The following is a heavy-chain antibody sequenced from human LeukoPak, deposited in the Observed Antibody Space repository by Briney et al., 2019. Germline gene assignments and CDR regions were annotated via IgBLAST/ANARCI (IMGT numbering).Heavy chain of an antibody. CDR1: GGTFSSYA. Sequence: SAVKVSCKASGGTFSSYAISWVRQAPGQGLEWMGGIIPIFGTANYAQKFQGRVTIPTDESTSTAYMELSSLTSEDTAVYYCARDRGRAKWFNFDYWGQGTLVTVSS. CDR2: IIPIFGTA. J-gene: IGHJ4*02. V-gene: IGHV1-69*05. CDR3: ARDRGRAKWFNFDY. D-gene: IGHD3-22*01.